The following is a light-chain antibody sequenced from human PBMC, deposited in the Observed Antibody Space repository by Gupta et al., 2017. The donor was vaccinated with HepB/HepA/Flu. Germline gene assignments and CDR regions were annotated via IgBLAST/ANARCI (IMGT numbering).Light chain of an antibody. J-gene: IGKJ1*01. Sequence: DIQMTQSPSSLSASVGDRVTIACRASQSISNFLNWYQQKPGKAPTLLIYAASSLQSGVPSRFSGSGSGTDFTLTISNLQPEDFATYYCQQSDGTPRTFGQGTXVEIK. CDR3: QQSDGTPRT. V-gene: IGKV1-39*01. CDR2: AAS. CDR1: QSISNF.